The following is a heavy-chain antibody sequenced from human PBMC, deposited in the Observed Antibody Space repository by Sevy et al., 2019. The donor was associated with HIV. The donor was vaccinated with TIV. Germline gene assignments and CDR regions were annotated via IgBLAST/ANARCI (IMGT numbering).Heavy chain of an antibody. CDR1: GDSVSSNSAA. V-gene: IGHV6-1*01. J-gene: IGHJ4*02. D-gene: IGHD6-6*01. CDR3: ARGANTGQLVRGYYFDY. CDR2: TYYRSKWYN. Sequence: QSQTLSLTCAISGDSVSSNSAAWNWIRQSPSRGLEWLGRTYYRSKWYNDYAVSVKSRLTINPDTSKNQFSLQLNSVTPEDTAVYYCARGANTGQLVRGYYFDYWGQGTLVTVSS.